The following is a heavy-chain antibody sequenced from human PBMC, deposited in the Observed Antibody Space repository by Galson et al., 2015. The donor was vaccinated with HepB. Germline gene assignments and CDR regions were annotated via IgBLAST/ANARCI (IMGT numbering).Heavy chain of an antibody. V-gene: IGHV3-30*01. CDR1: GFTFSSYA. J-gene: IGHJ4*02. Sequence: SLRLSCAASGFTFSSYAMHWVRQAPGKGLEWVAVISYDGSNKYYADSVKGRFTISRDNSKNTLYLQMNSLRAEDTAVYYCARDPEMVTAIRHYFDYWGQGTLVTVSS. D-gene: IGHD2-21*02. CDR2: ISYDGSNK. CDR3: ARDPEMVTAIRHYFDY.